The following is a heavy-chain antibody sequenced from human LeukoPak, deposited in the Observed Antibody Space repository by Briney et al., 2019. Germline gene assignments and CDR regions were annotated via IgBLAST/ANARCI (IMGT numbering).Heavy chain of an antibody. CDR1: GYTFTSYG. CDR2: IIPIFGTA. D-gene: IGHD4-23*01. V-gene: IGHV1-69*05. J-gene: IGHJ4*02. Sequence: GASVKVSCKASGYTFTSYGISWVRQAPGQGLEWMGRIIPIFGTANYAQKFQGRVTITTDESTSTAYMELSSLRSEDTAVYYCARGYGGNTDYWGQGTLVTVSS. CDR3: ARGYGGNTDY.